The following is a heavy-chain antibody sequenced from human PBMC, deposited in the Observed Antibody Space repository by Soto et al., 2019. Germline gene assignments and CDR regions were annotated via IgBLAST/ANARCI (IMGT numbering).Heavy chain of an antibody. Sequence: RLSCAASGFTFSSYGMHWVRQAPGKGLEWVAVIWYDGSNKYYADSVKGRFTISRDNSKNTLYLQMNSLRAEDTAVYYCARDLRIHYDSSGYYYGRGGMDVWGQGTTVTVSS. J-gene: IGHJ6*02. CDR2: IWYDGSNK. D-gene: IGHD3-22*01. V-gene: IGHV3-33*01. CDR1: GFTFSSYG. CDR3: ARDLRIHYDSSGYYYGRGGMDV.